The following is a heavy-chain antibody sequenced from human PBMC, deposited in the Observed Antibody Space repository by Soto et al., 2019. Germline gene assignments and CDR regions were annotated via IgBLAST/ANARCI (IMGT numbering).Heavy chain of an antibody. CDR2: IYYSGST. CDR3: ARDYPNFGFWSGPRPYGMDV. CDR1: GGSISSYY. V-gene: IGHV4-59*01. Sequence: LSLTCTVSGGSISSYYWSWIRQPPGKGLEWIGYIYYSGSTNYNPSLKSRVTISVDTSKNQFSLKLSSVTAADTAVYYCARDYPNFGFWSGPRPYGMDVWGQGTKVNVSS. J-gene: IGHJ6*02. D-gene: IGHD3-3*01.